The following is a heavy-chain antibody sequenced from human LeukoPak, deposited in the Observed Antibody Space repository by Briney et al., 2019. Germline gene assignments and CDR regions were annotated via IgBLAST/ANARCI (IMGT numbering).Heavy chain of an antibody. D-gene: IGHD4-11*01. CDR1: GFTFSGSA. CDR3: AKDLSQLQSSVRVY. J-gene: IGHJ4*02. CDR2: IGPSGTSA. V-gene: IGHV3-23*01. Sequence: GGSLRLSCAASGFTFSGSAMTWVRQAPGKGLEWVSSIGPSGTSAYYADSVKGRFTISRDNSKNTLFLQMNSLRAEDTAVYYCAKDLSQLQSSVRVYWGQGTLVTVSS.